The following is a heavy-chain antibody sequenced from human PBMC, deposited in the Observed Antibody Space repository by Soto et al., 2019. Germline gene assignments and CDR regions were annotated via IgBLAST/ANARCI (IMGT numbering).Heavy chain of an antibody. D-gene: IGHD1-1*01. J-gene: IGHJ4*02. V-gene: IGHV3-74*01. CDR1: GFAFNTYW. CDR2: INGDGSST. CDR3: VRDRNWQLDDC. Sequence: GGSLRLSCAAPGFAFNTYWMHWVRQAPGKGLVWVSRINGDGSSTNYADSVKGRFTISRDNAKDTLYLQMNSLRGEDTAVYYCVRDRNWQLDDCWGQGTLVTV.